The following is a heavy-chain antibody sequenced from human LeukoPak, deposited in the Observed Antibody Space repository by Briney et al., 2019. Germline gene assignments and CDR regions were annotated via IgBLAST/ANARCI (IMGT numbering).Heavy chain of an antibody. J-gene: IGHJ4*02. D-gene: IGHD6-13*01. V-gene: IGHV3-48*01. CDR2: ISSSGSTT. Sequence: GGSLRLSCAASGLTFSSYTMNWVRQAPGKGLEWVSYISSSGSTTYYADSVKGRFTISRDNAKNSLYLQMKSLRAEDTAVYYCASGAAVGTSRFNYWGQGTLLTVSS. CDR1: GLTFSSYT. CDR3: ASGAAVGTSRFNY.